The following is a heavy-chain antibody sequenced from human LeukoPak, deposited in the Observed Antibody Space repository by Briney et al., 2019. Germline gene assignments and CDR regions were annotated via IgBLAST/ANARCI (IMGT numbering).Heavy chain of an antibody. CDR2: ISYDGSKK. CDR3: ARDPYFDSSGYPYYFDY. J-gene: IGHJ4*02. V-gene: IGHV3-30*01. D-gene: IGHD3-22*01. CDR1: GFTFNSYA. Sequence: GGPLRLSCAASGFTFNSYAMHWVRQAPGKGLEWVAVISYDGSKKYHADSVKGRFTISRDNSKNTLSLQMNSLRAEDTAVYYCARDPYFDSSGYPYYFDYWGQGTLVTVSS.